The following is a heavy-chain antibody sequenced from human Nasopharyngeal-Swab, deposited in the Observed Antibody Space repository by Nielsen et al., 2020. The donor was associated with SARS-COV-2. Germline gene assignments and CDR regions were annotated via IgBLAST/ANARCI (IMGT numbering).Heavy chain of an antibody. J-gene: IGHJ5*02. Sequence: GASLKISCMASGYSFVNHWIGWVRQKPGKGLEWMGMVYPGNSEIAYSPSFQGQVTISADKSINTAYLQWSSLRASDTAIYFCARRAARDGYNYEVDPWGQGTLVTVSS. CDR1: GYSFVNHW. CDR3: ARRAARDGYNYEVDP. D-gene: IGHD5-24*01. CDR2: VYPGNSEI. V-gene: IGHV5-51*01.